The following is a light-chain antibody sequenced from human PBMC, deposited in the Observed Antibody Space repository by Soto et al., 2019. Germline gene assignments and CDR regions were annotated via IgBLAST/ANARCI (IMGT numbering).Light chain of an antibody. V-gene: IGKV3-15*01. CDR1: QSVSSN. CDR2: DAS. CDR3: QQYGDWPET. Sequence: EKVMTQSPATLSVSPGERATLSCRASQSVSSNLAWYQQKPGQAPRLLIYDASTRATGIPARFSGSGSGTEFTLTISSLQSEDLAVYYCQQYGDWPETFGQGTNVDIK. J-gene: IGKJ1*01.